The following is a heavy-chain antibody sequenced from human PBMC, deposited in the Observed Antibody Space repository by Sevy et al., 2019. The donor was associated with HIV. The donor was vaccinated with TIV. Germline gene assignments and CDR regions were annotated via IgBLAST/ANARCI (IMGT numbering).Heavy chain of an antibody. CDR2: ISFDGSNE. V-gene: IGHV3-30-3*01. CDR3: ALERLSSAVAEYFHN. CDR1: GFTFNFFS. D-gene: IGHD1-1*01. J-gene: IGHJ1*01. Sequence: GGSLRLSCAASGFTFNFFSMHWVRQAPGKGLEWVANISFDGSNEHYADSVKGRFTISRDNSKNSLFLQMNSLRADDSAVYYCALERLSSAVAEYFHNWGQGTLVTVSS.